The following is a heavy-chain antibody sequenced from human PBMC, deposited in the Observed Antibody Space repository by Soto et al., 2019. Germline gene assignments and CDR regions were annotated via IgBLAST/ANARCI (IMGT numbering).Heavy chain of an antibody. CDR2: IKQDGSEK. V-gene: IGHV3-7*05. CDR1: GFTFSAYW. CDR3: VGSRGWLFDY. Sequence: EVHLVESRGDLVQPGRSLRLSCAASGFTFSAYWMQWVRQAPGKGLEWVAIIKQDGSEKYYVDSVTGRFTISRDNAKNSLYLQMSSLRAEDTAMYYCVGSRGWLFDYWGQGTLVTVSS. D-gene: IGHD6-19*01. J-gene: IGHJ4*02.